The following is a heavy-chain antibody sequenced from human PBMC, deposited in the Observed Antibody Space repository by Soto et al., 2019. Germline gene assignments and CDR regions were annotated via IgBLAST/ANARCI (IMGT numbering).Heavy chain of an antibody. Sequence: EVQLVESGGGLVQPGGSLRLSCAASGFTFSDHYMDWVRQAPGKGLEWVGRSRNKANSYSTEYAASVKGRFTISRDESKHSLYLQMNRLKTEDTAVYYCARFSGSYTRGLDYWGQGTLVTVSS. D-gene: IGHD1-26*01. CDR1: GFTFSDHY. CDR3: ARFSGSYTRGLDY. V-gene: IGHV3-72*01. J-gene: IGHJ4*02. CDR2: SRNKANSYST.